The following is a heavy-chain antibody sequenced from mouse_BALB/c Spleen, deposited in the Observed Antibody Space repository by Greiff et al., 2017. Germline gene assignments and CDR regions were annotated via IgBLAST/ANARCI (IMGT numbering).Heavy chain of an antibody. CDR1: GFTFSSYA. V-gene: IGHV5-6-5*01. J-gene: IGHJ4*01. Sequence: DVMLVESGGGLVKPGGSLKLSCAASGFTFSSYAMSWVRQTPEKRLEWVASISSGGSTYYPDSVKGRFTISRDNARNILYLQMSSLRSEDTAMYYCARERYYGSYYAMDYWGQGTSVTVSS. CDR3: ARERYYGSYYAMDY. CDR2: ISSGGST. D-gene: IGHD1-1*01.